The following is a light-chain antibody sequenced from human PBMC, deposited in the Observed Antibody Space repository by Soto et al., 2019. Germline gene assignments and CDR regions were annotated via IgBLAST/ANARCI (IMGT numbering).Light chain of an antibody. CDR2: EVT. Sequence: QSALTQPASVSGSPGQSITISCTGTSSDIGAYNYVSWYQQHPGKAPKLIIYEVTNRPSGVSTRFSGSKSGNTASLTISGLQAEDDSTYYCSSFTAITNVVFGGGTQLTVL. V-gene: IGLV2-14*01. J-gene: IGLJ2*01. CDR1: SSDIGAYNY. CDR3: SSFTAITNVV.